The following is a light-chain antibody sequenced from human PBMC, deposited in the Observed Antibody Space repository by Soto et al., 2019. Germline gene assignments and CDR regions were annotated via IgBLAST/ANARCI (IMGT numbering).Light chain of an antibody. Sequence: DIQMTQSPSSLSASVGDRVTITCQASQDISNYLNWYQQKPGKAPTLLIYDASNLETGVPSRFSGSGSGTDFTVTISSLQPEDIAKYYCQQYANLPYNFGQGTKPEIK. V-gene: IGKV1-33*01. CDR2: DAS. J-gene: IGKJ2*01. CDR3: QQYANLPYN. CDR1: QDISNY.